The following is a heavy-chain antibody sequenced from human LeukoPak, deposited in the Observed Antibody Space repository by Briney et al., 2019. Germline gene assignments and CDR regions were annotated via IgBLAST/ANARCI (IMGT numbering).Heavy chain of an antibody. D-gene: IGHD3-3*01. CDR1: GFTFSSYS. CDR3: ARDRRYYDFWSGYYAASDAFDI. Sequence: GGSLRLSCAASGFTFSSYSMNWVRQAPGKGLEWVSYISSSSSTIYYADSVKGRFTISRDNAKNSLYLQMNSLRDEDTAVYYCARDRRYYDFWSGYYAASDAFDIWGQGTMVTVSS. CDR2: ISSSSSTI. J-gene: IGHJ3*02. V-gene: IGHV3-48*02.